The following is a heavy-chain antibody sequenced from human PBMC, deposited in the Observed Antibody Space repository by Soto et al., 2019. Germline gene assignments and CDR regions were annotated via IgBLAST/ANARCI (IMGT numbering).Heavy chain of an antibody. CDR3: AKSLAAAGTHD. Sequence: GGSLRLSCAASGFTFSSYAMNWVRQAPGKGLEWVSAISGSGGSTYYTDSVKGRFTISRDNSKNTLYLQMNSLRAEDTAVYYCAKSLAAAGTHDWGQGTLVTVSS. V-gene: IGHV3-23*01. J-gene: IGHJ4*02. CDR2: ISGSGGST. CDR1: GFTFSSYA. D-gene: IGHD6-13*01.